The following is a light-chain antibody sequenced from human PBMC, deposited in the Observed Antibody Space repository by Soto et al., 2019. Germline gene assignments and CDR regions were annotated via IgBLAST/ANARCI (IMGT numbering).Light chain of an antibody. CDR3: QQLDNYPIT. V-gene: IGKV1-9*01. CDR1: QGISSY. CDR2: AAS. Sequence: EIQLTQSPSFLSASVGDRVTITCRASQGISSYLAWYQQKPGKAPNLLIYAASTLQSGVPSRFSGSGSGTEFTLTITSLQPEDFATYYCQQLDNYPITFGQGTRLEI. J-gene: IGKJ5*01.